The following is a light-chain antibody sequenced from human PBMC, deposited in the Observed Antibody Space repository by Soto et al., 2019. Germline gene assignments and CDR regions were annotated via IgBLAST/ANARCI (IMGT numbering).Light chain of an antibody. Sequence: DIQMTQSPSSLSAFVGDRVTITCRASQAIGTFLAWYQQKPGKVPKLLIYAASTLQSGVPSRFSGSGSGTDFTLTISSLQPEDVATYYCQKCKVAPFTFGGGTKVEIK. CDR3: QKCKVAPFT. CDR1: QAIGTF. V-gene: IGKV1-27*01. CDR2: AAS. J-gene: IGKJ4*01.